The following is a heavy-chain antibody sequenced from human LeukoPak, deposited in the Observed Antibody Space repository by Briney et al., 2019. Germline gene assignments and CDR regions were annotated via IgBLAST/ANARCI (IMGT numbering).Heavy chain of an antibody. D-gene: IGHD6-13*01. CDR2: ISAYNSNT. CDR3: AREGGSSWYAIILYYFDY. J-gene: IGHJ4*02. CDR1: GYTFTSYG. V-gene: IGHV1-18*01. Sequence: GASVKVSCKASGYTFTSYGISWVRQAPGQGLEWMGWISAYNSNTNYAQKLQGRVTMTTDTSTSTAYMELRSLRSDDTAVYYCAREGGSSWYAIILYYFDYWGQGTLVTVSS.